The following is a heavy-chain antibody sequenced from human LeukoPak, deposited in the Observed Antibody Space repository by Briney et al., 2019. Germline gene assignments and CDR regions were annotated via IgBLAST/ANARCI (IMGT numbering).Heavy chain of an antibody. D-gene: IGHD2-2*02. CDR2: INHSGST. CDR3: ARGGYHCSSTSCYTDKEIFDY. Sequence: LKPSETLSLTCAVYGGSFSGYYWSWIRQPPGKGLEWIGEINHSGSTNYNPSLKSRVTISVDTSKNQFSLKLSSVTAADTAVYYCARGGYHCSSTSCYTDKEIFDYWGQGTLVTVSS. V-gene: IGHV4-34*01. J-gene: IGHJ4*02. CDR1: GGSFSGYY.